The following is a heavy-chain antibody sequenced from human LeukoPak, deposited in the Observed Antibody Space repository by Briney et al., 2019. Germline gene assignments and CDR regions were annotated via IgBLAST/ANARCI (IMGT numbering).Heavy chain of an antibody. V-gene: IGHV3-7*01. CDR2: IKQDGSEQ. CDR1: GFTFSSYN. CDR3: ATYSSFNRREFQF. D-gene: IGHD3-22*01. Sequence: GGSLRLSCAASGFTFSSYNVNWVRQAPGKGLEWVANIKQDGSEQFYLDSVKGRFTISRDNAKNSLYLQMNSLRAEDTAVYYCATYSSFNRREFQFWGQGTLLTVSS. J-gene: IGHJ1*01.